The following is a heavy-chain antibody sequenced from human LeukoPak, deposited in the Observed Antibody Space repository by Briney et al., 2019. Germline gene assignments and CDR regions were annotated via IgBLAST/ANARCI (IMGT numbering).Heavy chain of an antibody. Sequence: SETLSLTCTVSGGSISSYYWSWIRQPPGKGLEWIGYIYYSGSTNYNPSLKSRVTTSVDTSKNQFSLKLSSVTAADTAVYYCARLCPGVPPSVFDYWGQGTLATVSS. V-gene: IGHV4-59*08. D-gene: IGHD2-21*01. CDR3: ARLCPGVPPSVFDY. CDR1: GGSISSYY. CDR2: IYYSGST. J-gene: IGHJ4*02.